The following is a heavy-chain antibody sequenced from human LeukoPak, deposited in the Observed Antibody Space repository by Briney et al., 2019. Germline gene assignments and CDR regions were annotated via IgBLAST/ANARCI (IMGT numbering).Heavy chain of an antibody. D-gene: IGHD2-2*01. CDR2: IRWSTDSV. CDR1: GFPFDDYA. J-gene: IGHJ4*02. Sequence: GGSLRLSCAASGFPFDDYAMHWVRQARGKGLEWVSGIRWSTDSVGYADSVRGRFTISRGKAKNSLYLQMNSLRAEDTALYYCVKDFGQTTAAIAYWGQGTLVTVSS. CDR3: VKDFGQTTAAIAY. V-gene: IGHV3-9*01.